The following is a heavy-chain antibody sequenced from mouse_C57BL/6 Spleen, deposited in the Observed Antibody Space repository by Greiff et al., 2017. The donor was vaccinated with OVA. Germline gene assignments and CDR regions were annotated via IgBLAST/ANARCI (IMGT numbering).Heavy chain of an antibody. J-gene: IGHJ2*01. V-gene: IGHV5-4*03. CDR1: GFTFSSYA. CDR2: ISDGGSYT. CDR3: ARAELGSLDY. D-gene: IGHD4-1*01. Sequence: EVKVEESGGGLVKPGGSLKLSCAASGFTFSSYAMSWVRQTPEKRLEWVATISDGGSYTYYPDNVKGRFTISRDNAKNNLYLQMSHLKSEDTAMYYCARAELGSLDYWGQGTTLTVSS.